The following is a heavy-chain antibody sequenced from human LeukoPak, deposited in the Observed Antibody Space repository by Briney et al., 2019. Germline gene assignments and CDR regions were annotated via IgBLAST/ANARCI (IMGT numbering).Heavy chain of an antibody. V-gene: IGHV4-39*01. CDR1: GGSISSSSYY. Sequence: SETLSLTCTVSGGSISSSSYYWGWIRQPPGKGLEWIGSIYYSGSTYYNPSLKSRVTISADTSKNQFSLKVRSVTAADTAVYYCARGRSVDFWGQGTLVTVSS. CDR2: IYYSGST. CDR3: ARGRSVDF. D-gene: IGHD2-15*01. J-gene: IGHJ4*02.